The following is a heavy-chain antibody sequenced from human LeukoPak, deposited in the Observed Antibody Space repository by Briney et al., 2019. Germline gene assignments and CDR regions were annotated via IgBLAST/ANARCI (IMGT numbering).Heavy chain of an antibody. V-gene: IGHV4-59*01. D-gene: IGHD6-13*01. CDR2: IYYSGST. CDR1: GGSISSYY. Sequence: PSETLSLTCTVSGGSISSYYWSWIGQPPGKGLEWIGYIYYSGSTNYNPSLKSRVSISVDTSKNQSSLKLRSVTAADTAVYYCARTAGSSSWTTWGQGTLVTVSS. CDR3: ARTAGSSSWTT. J-gene: IGHJ5*02.